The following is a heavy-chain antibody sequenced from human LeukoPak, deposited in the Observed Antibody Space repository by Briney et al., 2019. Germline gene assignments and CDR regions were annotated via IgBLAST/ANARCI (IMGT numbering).Heavy chain of an antibody. J-gene: IGHJ4*02. CDR2: ISAYNGNI. V-gene: IGHV1-18*04. CDR3: ARSYGGPTDY. D-gene: IGHD4-17*01. Sequence: ASVKVSCKASGYTFTGYNMHWVRQAPGQGLEWMGWISAYNGNINYAQKLQGRVTMTTDTSTSTAYMELRSLRSDDTAVYYCARSYGGPTDYWGQGTLVTVSS. CDR1: GYTFTGYN.